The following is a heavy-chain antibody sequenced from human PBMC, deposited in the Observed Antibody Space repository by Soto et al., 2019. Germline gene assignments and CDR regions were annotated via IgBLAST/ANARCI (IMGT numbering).Heavy chain of an antibody. CDR2: ISAHDGST. CDR1: GFSFRTYA. D-gene: IGHD3-3*01. J-gene: IGHJ4*02. V-gene: IGHV3-23*01. Sequence: GGSLRLSCVGSGFSFRTYAMNWVRQSPGKGLEWVSGISAHDGSTLYADSVRGRFTISRDNSKNTLYLQMNSLKTEDTAVYYCTTQGSPPTTYYDFWSGYYPVDYWGQGTLVTVSS. CDR3: TTQGSPPTTYYDFWSGYYPVDY.